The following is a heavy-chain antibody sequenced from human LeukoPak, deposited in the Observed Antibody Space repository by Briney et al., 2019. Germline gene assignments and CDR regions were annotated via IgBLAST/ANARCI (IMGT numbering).Heavy chain of an antibody. CDR1: GGSISSSNW. J-gene: IGHJ4*02. V-gene: IGHV4-4*02. Sequence: SETLSLTCAVSGGSISSSNWWSWVRQPPGKGLEWIGEIYHSGSTNYNPSLKSRVTISVDKSKNQFSLKLSSVTAADTAVYYCARFEDGDSNPLDYWGQGTLVTVSS. CDR3: ARFEDGDSNPLDY. CDR2: IYHSGST. D-gene: IGHD4-17*01.